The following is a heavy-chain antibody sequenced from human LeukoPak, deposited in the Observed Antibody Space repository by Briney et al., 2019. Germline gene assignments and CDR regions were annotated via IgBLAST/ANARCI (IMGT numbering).Heavy chain of an antibody. J-gene: IGHJ4*02. D-gene: IGHD3-22*01. V-gene: IGHV3-30*18. CDR1: GFTFSSYA. CDR3: AKSSSYYDSRGYYSPDYFDY. CDR2: ISYDGSNK. Sequence: GGSLRLSCAASGFTFSSYAMHWVRQAPGKGREWVAVISYDGSNKYYTDSVKGRFTISRDNSKNTLYLQMNSLRAEDTAVYYCAKSSSYYDSRGYYSPDYFDYWGQGTLVTVSS.